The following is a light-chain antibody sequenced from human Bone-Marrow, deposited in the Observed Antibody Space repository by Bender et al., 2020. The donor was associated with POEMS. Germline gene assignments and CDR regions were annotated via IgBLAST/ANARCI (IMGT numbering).Light chain of an antibody. V-gene: IGLV1-44*01. CDR3: TSYSSSTTPVL. Sequence: QSVLTQPPSASGTPGQRVTISCSGGSSNIGAHAVNWYQHLPGTAPKLLIYSSHRRPSEVPDRFSGSKSGNTASLTISGLQGDDEADYYCTSYSSSTTPVLFGGGTKLTVL. CDR1: SSNIGAHA. J-gene: IGLJ2*01. CDR2: SSH.